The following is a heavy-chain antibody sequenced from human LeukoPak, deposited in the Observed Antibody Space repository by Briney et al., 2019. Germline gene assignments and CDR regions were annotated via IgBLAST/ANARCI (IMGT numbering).Heavy chain of an antibody. CDR2: ISWNGGST. D-gene: IGHD6-13*01. Sequence: GGSLRLSCAASGFTFDDYAMHWVRQAPGKGLEWVSGISWNGGSTGYADSVKGRFTISRDNAKNSLYLQMNSLRAEDTALYYCARDTIAAAGNWYFDLWGRGTLVTVSS. CDR3: ARDTIAAAGNWYFDL. J-gene: IGHJ2*01. CDR1: GFTFDDYA. V-gene: IGHV3-20*04.